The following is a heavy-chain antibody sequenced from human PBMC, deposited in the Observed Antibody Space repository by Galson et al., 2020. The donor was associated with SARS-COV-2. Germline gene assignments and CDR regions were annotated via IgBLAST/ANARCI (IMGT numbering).Heavy chain of an antibody. V-gene: IGHV3-30-3*01. Sequence: WGSLRLSCAASGLPFSPIVMYWVRKAPGKGLECVALISSDGGHPSYADSVKGRFTISRDNSKNTLFLQMNSLRPEDTAVFYCATGRSGLDVWGQGTTVIVSS. CDR3: ATGRSGLDV. J-gene: IGHJ6*02. CDR1: GLPFSPIV. CDR2: ISSDGGHP. D-gene: IGHD6-25*01.